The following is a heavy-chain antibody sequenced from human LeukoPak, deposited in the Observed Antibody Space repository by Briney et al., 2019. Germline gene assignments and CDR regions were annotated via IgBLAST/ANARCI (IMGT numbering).Heavy chain of an antibody. D-gene: IGHD5-18*01. CDR2: IRYDGTNK. Sequence: GGSLRLSCAASGFTFSSYGMPWVRQAPGKGLEWVAFIRYDGTNKYYADSVKGRFTISRDNSKNTMYLQMNSLRAEDTAVYFCATGRDTAMVRLDYWGQGTLVTVS. J-gene: IGHJ4*02. CDR1: GFTFSSYG. V-gene: IGHV3-30*02. CDR3: ATGRDTAMVRLDY.